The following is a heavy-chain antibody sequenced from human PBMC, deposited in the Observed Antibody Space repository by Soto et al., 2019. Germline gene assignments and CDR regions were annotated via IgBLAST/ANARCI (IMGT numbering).Heavy chain of an antibody. CDR2: IWSGGSNK. V-gene: IGHV3-33*01. Sequence: GGSLRLSCAASGFTFSSYGMHWVRQAPGKGLEWVAYIWSGGSNKYYADSVKGRFTISRDNSKNTLYLQMNSLRAEDTAVYYCARSKYCSGGSCRGWFDPWGQGTLVTVSS. CDR3: ARSKYCSGGSCRGWFDP. J-gene: IGHJ5*02. D-gene: IGHD2-15*01. CDR1: GFTFSSYG.